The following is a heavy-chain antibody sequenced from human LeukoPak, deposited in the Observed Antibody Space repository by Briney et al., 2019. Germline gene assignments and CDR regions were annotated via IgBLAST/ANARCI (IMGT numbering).Heavy chain of an antibody. CDR1: GFTFSSYG. CDR3: AKLGGSGSYYKAYMDV. J-gene: IGHJ6*03. V-gene: IGHV3-23*01. CDR2: ISGSGGST. D-gene: IGHD3-10*01. Sequence: GGSLRLSCAASGFTFSSYGMSWVRQAPGKGLEWVSAISGSGGSTYYADSVKGRFTISRDNSKNTLYLQMNSLRAEDTAVYYCAKLGGSGSYYKAYMDVWGKGTTVTISS.